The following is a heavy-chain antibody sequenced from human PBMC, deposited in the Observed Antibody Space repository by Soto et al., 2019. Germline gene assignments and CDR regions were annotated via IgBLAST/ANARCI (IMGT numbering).Heavy chain of an antibody. CDR1: GGSISSDSYY. CDR2: IYYSGST. J-gene: IGHJ5*02. V-gene: IGHV4-61*01. Sequence: SETLSLTCTVSGGSISSDSYYWSWIRQPPGKGLEWIGYIYYSGSTNYNPSLKSRVTISVDTSKNQFSLKLSSVTAADTAVYYCAREPNYYGSGGPNWFDPWGQGTLVTVSS. CDR3: AREPNYYGSGGPNWFDP. D-gene: IGHD3-10*01.